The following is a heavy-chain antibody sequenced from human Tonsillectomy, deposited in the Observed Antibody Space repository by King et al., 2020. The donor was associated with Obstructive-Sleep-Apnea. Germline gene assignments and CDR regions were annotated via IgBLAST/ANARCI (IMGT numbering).Heavy chain of an antibody. CDR3: ARDRQPLPSKFGY. J-gene: IGHJ4*02. Sequence: VQLVESGGGVVQPGRSLRLSCAASGFTFSSYAMHWVRQAPGKGLEGGTVLSYDGSNKYFADSVKGRFTISRDNSKNTLYLQMNSLRVEDTAVYYCARDRQPLPSKFGYWGQGTLVTVSS. CDR1: GFTFSSYA. V-gene: IGHV3-30*04. CDR2: LSYDGSNK. D-gene: IGHD2-21*02.